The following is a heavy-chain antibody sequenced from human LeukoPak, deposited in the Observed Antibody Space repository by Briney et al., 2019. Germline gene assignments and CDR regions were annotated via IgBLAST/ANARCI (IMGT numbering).Heavy chain of an antibody. CDR3: AKDIYGDATKTFDS. Sequence: GGSLRLSCAASGCTFSNYAMSWVRQAPGKGLEWVGAISANDGSTYYADSAQGRVTISREDSKNTLYLEMSSRIADDTAVLYCAKDIYGDATKTFDSWGKGTLLTVSS. D-gene: IGHD4-17*01. CDR1: GCTFSNYA. J-gene: IGHJ4*02. CDR2: ISANDGST. V-gene: IGHV3-23*01.